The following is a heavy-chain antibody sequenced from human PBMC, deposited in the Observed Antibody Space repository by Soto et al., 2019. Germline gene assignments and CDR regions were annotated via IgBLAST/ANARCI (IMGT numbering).Heavy chain of an antibody. D-gene: IGHD5-12*01. CDR3: ATRDGYNYNWYFDL. J-gene: IGHJ2*01. CDR1: GGTFSSYA. V-gene: IGHV1-69*13. Sequence: SVKVSCKASGGTFSSYAISWLRQAPGQGLEWMGGIIPIFGTANYAQKFQGRVTITADESTSTAYMELSSLRSEDTAVYYCATRDGYNYNWYFDLWGRGTLVTVSS. CDR2: IIPIFGTA.